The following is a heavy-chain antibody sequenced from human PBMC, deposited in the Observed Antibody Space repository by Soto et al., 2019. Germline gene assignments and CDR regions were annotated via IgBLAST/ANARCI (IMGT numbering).Heavy chain of an antibody. CDR1: GDCMSSYY. Sequence: GTLALTVTVSGDCMSSYYWTWIRQPSGKGLEWIGRVYSSGGTHYNPSLKSRVTISLDTSKNQFYLRLLSVTDADTAVYYCARGQRFAGWFDPWGQGTLVTVPQ. CDR3: ARGQRFAGWFDP. J-gene: IGHJ5*02. D-gene: IGHD3-3*01. CDR2: VYSSGGT. V-gene: IGHV4-4*07.